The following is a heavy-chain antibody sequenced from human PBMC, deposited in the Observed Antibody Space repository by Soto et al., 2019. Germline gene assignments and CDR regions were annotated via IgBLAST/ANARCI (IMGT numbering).Heavy chain of an antibody. CDR2: ISAYNGNT. CDR3: ARDLHDILTGYYIHRSSSLDI. D-gene: IGHD3-9*01. Sequence: ASVKVSCKASGYTFTSYGISWVRQAPGQGLEWMGWISAYNGNTNYAQKLQGRVTMTTDTSTSTAYMELRSLRSDDTAVYYCARDLHDILTGYYIHRSSSLDIWGQGTMVTVSS. J-gene: IGHJ3*02. V-gene: IGHV1-18*01. CDR1: GYTFTSYG.